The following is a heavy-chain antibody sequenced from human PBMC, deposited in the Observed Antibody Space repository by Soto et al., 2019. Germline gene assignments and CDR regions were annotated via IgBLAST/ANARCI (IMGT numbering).Heavy chain of an antibody. CDR1: GFTFSSYA. CDR2: ISCSGGST. V-gene: IGHV3-23*01. Sequence: EVQLLESGGGLVQPGGSLRLSCAASGFTFSSYAMSWVRQAPGKGLEWVSAISCSGGSTYYADSVKGRFTISRDNSKKTMYLQKNSLRAEDTAVYYCAKRPAYGDYVGLYFQHWGQGTLVTVSS. J-gene: IGHJ1*01. CDR3: AKRPAYGDYVGLYFQH. D-gene: IGHD4-17*01.